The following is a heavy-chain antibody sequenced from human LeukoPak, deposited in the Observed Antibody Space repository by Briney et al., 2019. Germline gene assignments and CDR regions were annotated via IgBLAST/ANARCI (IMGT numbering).Heavy chain of an antibody. CDR3: ARPIYNSGWYGY. V-gene: IGHV4-39*01. Sequence: PSETLSLTCTVSGRSITSSSYYWGWIRQPPGEGLEWIGNIYHSGSTFYNPSLKSRVTISVDTSKNQFSLKLTSVTAADTPVYCCARPIYNSGWYGYWGPGARVTVSS. CDR1: GRSITSSSYY. J-gene: IGHJ4*02. CDR2: IYHSGST. D-gene: IGHD6-19*01.